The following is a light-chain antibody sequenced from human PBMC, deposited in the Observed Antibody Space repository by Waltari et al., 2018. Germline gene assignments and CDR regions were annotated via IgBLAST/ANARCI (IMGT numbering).Light chain of an antibody. J-gene: IGLJ3*02. CDR3: CSYTGSYTWV. Sequence: DIGGYNYVSWYQQHPGKAPKLMIYDVSKRPSGVPDGFSGSKSGNTASLTISGLQAEDEAHYYCCSYTGSYTWVFGGGTKLTVL. CDR1: DIGGYNY. CDR2: DVS. V-gene: IGLV2-11*01.